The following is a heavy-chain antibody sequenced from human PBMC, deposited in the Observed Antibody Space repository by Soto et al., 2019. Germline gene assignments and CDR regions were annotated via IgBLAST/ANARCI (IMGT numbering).Heavy chain of an antibody. D-gene: IGHD3-3*01. Sequence: GGSLRLSCAASGFTFDDYTMHWVRQAPGKGLEWVSLISWDGGSTYYADSVKGRFTISRDNSKNSLYLQMNSLRTEDTALYYCAKDMNPPAHRFLEFYYYYGMDVWGQGTTVTVSS. J-gene: IGHJ6*02. CDR2: ISWDGGST. CDR1: GFTFDDYT. CDR3: AKDMNPPAHRFLEFYYYYGMDV. V-gene: IGHV3-43*01.